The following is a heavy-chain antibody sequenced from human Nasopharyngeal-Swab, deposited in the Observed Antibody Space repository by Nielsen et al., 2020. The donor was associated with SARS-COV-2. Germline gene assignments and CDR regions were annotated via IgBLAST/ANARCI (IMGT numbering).Heavy chain of an antibody. Sequence: SETLSLTCTVSGGSISSSSYYWGWIRQPPGKGLEWIGSIYYSGSTYYNPSLKSRVTISVDTSKNQFSLKLSSVTAADTAVYYCARPYYDSSGYDAWFDSWGQGTLVTVSS. CDR2: IYYSGST. V-gene: IGHV4-39*01. J-gene: IGHJ5*01. D-gene: IGHD3-22*01. CDR3: ARPYYDSSGYDAWFDS. CDR1: GGSISSSSYY.